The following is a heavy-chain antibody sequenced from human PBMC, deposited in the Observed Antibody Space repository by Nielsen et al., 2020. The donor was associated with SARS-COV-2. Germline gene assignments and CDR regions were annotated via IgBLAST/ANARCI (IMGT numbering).Heavy chain of an antibody. CDR3: AKDPAFGETFYDYGMDV. CDR1: GFTFSSYA. D-gene: IGHD3-10*01. J-gene: IGHJ6*02. Sequence: GESLKISCAASGFTFSSYAMSWVRQAPGKGLEWVSAISGSGGSTYYADSVKGRFTISRDNSKNTLYLQMNSLRAEDTAVYYCAKDPAFGETFYDYGMDVWGQGTTVTVSS. CDR2: ISGSGGST. V-gene: IGHV3-23*01.